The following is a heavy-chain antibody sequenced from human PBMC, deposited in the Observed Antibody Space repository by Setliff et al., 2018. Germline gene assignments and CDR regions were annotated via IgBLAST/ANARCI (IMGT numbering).Heavy chain of an antibody. D-gene: IGHD3-10*01. CDR2: INHSGST. Sequence: SETLSLTCTVSGGSISSGSYYWSWIRQPPGKGLEWIGEINHSGSTNYNPSLKSRVTISVDTSKNQFSLKLSSVTAADTAVYYCARDPGWFGELSSHFDYWGQGTLVTSPQ. CDR1: GGSISSGSYY. J-gene: IGHJ4*02. V-gene: IGHV4-39*07. CDR3: ARDPGWFGELSSHFDY.